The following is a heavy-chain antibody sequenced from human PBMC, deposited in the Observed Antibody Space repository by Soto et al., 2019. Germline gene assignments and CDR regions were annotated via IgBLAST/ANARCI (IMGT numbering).Heavy chain of an antibody. CDR3: ARSGGNYWFDP. D-gene: IGHD1-1*01. J-gene: IGHJ5*02. Sequence: EVQLVESGGGLVQPGGSLRLSCAASGFTVSRNYMRWARQAPGQGLEWVSTIYAGGDTYYADSVKGRFTISRDNSKNTLYLQMNSLRVEDTAVYYCARSGGNYWFDPWGQGTLVTVSS. CDR2: IYAGGDT. V-gene: IGHV3-66*01. CDR1: GFTVSRNY.